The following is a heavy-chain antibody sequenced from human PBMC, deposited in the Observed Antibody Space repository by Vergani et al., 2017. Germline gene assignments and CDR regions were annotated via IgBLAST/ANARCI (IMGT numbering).Heavy chain of an antibody. V-gene: IGHV5-51*01. Sequence: EVQLVQSGAEVKKPGESLIISCKGSGYNFNNYWIGWVRQMPGKGLEWMGIIYPGDSDTRYSPSFQGQVTISADKSISTAYLQWSSLKASDTAMYYCARFFGDRPNSLYYGMDVWGQGTTVTVSS. CDR2: IYPGDSDT. CDR1: GYNFNNYW. J-gene: IGHJ6*02. D-gene: IGHD2/OR15-2a*01. CDR3: ARFFGDRPNSLYYGMDV.